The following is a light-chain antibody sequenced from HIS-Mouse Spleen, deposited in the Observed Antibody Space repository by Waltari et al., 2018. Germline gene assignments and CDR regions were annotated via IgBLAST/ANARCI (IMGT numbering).Light chain of an antibody. Sequence: QSALPQPASVSGSPGQSITISCTGTSRDVGGYNYVSWYQQHPGKAPKLMIYEVSNRPSGVSNRFSDSKSGNTASLTISGLQAEDEADYYCSSYTSSSTLVFGGGTKLTVL. J-gene: IGLJ2*01. V-gene: IGLV2-14*01. CDR1: SRDVGGYNY. CDR2: EVS. CDR3: SSYTSSSTLV.